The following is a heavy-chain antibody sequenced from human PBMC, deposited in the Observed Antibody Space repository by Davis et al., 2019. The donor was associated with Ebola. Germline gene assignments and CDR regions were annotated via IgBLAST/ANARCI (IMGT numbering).Heavy chain of an antibody. J-gene: IGHJ6*04. CDR1: GYTFINYY. V-gene: IGHV1-46*01. CDR3: AREYYDILTTQSYYYGMDV. CDR2: INPSGGST. Sequence: AASVKVSCKASGYTFINYYMHWVRQAPGHGPEWMGIINPSGGSTSYAQRFQDRVTMTRDTSTNTVYMELSSLRSEDTAVYYCAREYYDILTTQSYYYGMDVWGKGTTVTVSS. D-gene: IGHD3-9*01.